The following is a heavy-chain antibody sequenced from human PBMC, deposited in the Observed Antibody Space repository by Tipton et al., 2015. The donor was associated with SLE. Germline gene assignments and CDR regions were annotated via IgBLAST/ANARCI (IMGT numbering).Heavy chain of an antibody. CDR1: GGSISSYY. CDR3: TRGDHPLPWFDP. Sequence: LRLSCTVSGGSISSYYWSWIRQPPGKGLEWIGYIYYSGSTNYNPSLKSRVTISVDTSKNQFSLKLSSVTAADTAVYYCTRGDHPLPWFDPWGQGTLVTVSS. V-gene: IGHV4-59*01. J-gene: IGHJ5*02. CDR2: IYYSGST.